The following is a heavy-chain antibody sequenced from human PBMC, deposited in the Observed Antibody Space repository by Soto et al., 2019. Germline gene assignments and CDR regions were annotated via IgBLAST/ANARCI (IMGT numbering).Heavy chain of an antibody. V-gene: IGHV4-34*01. D-gene: IGHD3-3*01. CDR1: GGSFSGYY. CDR2: INHSGST. CDR3: ARGLLYYDFWSGYYRFFDY. J-gene: IGHJ4*02. Sequence: QVQLQQWGAGLLKPSETLSLTCAVYGGSFSGYYWSWIRQPPGKGLEWIGEINHSGSTNYNPSLKSRVTISVDTSKNQFSLKLSSVTAADTAVYYCARGLLYYDFWSGYYRFFDYWGQGTLVTVSS.